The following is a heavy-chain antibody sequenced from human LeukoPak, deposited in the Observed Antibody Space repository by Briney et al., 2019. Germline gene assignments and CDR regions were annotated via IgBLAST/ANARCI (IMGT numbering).Heavy chain of an antibody. CDR2: IYSGGFT. CDR1: GFTVSSNY. D-gene: IGHD7-27*01. J-gene: IGHJ4*02. CDR3: ARRPPTNWGLDY. Sequence: RGSLRLSCAASGFTVSSNYMSWVRQAPGKGLEWVSVIYSGGFTYYADSVKGRFTISRDNSKNTLYLQMNSLRAEDTAVYYCARRPPTNWGLDYWGQGTLVTVSS. V-gene: IGHV3-53*01.